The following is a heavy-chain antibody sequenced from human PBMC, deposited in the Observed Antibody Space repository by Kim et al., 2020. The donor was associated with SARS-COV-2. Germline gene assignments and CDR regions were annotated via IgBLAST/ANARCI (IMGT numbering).Heavy chain of an antibody. V-gene: IGHV4-39*01. J-gene: IGHJ5*02. D-gene: IGHD2-8*02. CDR1: GGSISSSDSY. Sequence: SETLSLTCTVSGGSISSSDSYWGWIRQPPGKGLEWIGSIYYTGTTYYNPSLKSRVTISVDTSKNQFSLKLSSVTDATVYYCARHGCTGGVCYFDPWGQGTLVTVSS. CDR3: ARHGCTGGVCYFDP. CDR2: IYYTGTT.